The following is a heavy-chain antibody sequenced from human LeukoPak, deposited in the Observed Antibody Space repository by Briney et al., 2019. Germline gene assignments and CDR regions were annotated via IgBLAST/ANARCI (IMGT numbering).Heavy chain of an antibody. D-gene: IGHD1-26*01. CDR2: INPNSGGT. CDR3: ARGLGHSGSYHRDY. J-gene: IGHJ4*02. CDR1: GYTFTGYY. Sequence: ASVKVSCKASGYTFTGYYMHWVRQAPGQGLEWMGWINPNSGGTNYARKFQGRVTMTRDTSISTAYMELSRLRSDDTAVYYCARGLGHSGSYHRDYWGQGTLVTVSS. V-gene: IGHV1-2*02.